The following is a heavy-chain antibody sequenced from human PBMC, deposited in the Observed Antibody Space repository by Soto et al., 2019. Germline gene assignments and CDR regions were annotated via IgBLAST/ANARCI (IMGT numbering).Heavy chain of an antibody. V-gene: IGHV4-59*05. CDR2: IYYSGST. CDR3: ARPVQPLRSDAFGI. J-gene: IGHJ3*02. CDR1: CGNIRSFY. D-gene: IGHD3-16*01. Sequence: SVTLRLPWTVLCGNIRSFYCSWILQPPGKGLEWIGSIYYSGSTYSNPSLKSRVTISVDTSKNQFSLKLSSVTAADTAVYYCARPVQPLRSDAFGISGQRTMCSVSS.